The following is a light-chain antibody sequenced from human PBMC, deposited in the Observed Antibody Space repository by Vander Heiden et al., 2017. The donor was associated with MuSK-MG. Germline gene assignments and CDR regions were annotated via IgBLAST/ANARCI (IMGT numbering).Light chain of an antibody. CDR3: QQSYSTLT. Sequence: DIHLTQSPSSLSASVGDRVAFTCRASQSISINLNWYQQKPGKAPQVLIYAASNLQSGVPSRFSGSGSGRDFTLTISSLQPEDFATYYCQQSYSTLTFGQGTRLEIK. CDR1: QSISIN. CDR2: AAS. J-gene: IGKJ5*01. V-gene: IGKV1-39*01.